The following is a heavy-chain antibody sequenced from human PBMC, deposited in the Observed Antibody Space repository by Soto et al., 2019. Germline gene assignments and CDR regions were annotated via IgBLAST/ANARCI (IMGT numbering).Heavy chain of an antibody. CDR2: INSDGST. Sequence: EVQLVESGGGLIPPGGSLRLSCAASGFLVNSAYMTWVRQAPGKGLEWLSMINSDGSTLYAESVKGRFTISRDNSKNRLDLQMNSMRAEDTAMYYCARSGYSFAWGYWGQGTLVIVNS. J-gene: IGHJ4*02. V-gene: IGHV3-53*01. D-gene: IGHD5-18*01. CDR1: GFLVNSAY. CDR3: ARSGYSFAWGY.